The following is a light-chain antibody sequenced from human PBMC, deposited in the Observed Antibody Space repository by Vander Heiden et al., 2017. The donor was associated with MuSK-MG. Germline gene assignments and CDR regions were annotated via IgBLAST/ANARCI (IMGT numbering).Light chain of an antibody. J-gene: IGKJ1*01. CDR2: GAS. CDR1: QSITSNN. Sequence: ENVLTQSPGTLSLSPGERATLSCRASQSITSNNLAWYQQRGGQAPRLLIYGASSRATGIPDRFSGSGSGTDFSLTISRLDPEDSAVYYCQHYGTSWTFGQGTKVXVK. CDR3: QHYGTSWT. V-gene: IGKV3-20*01.